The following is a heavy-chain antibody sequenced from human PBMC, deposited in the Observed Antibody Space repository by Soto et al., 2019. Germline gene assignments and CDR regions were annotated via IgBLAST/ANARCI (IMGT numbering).Heavy chain of an antibody. CDR2: ISSSGSTI. CDR3: ARDWREWPPLMDV. V-gene: IGHV3-11*01. J-gene: IGHJ6*03. CDR1: GFTFSDYY. Sequence: GGSLRLSCAASGFTFSDYYMSWIRQAPGKGLEWVSYISSSGSTIYYADSVKGRFTISRDNAKNSLYLQMNSLRAEDTAVYYCARDWREWPPLMDVWGKGTTVTVSS. D-gene: IGHD5-12*01.